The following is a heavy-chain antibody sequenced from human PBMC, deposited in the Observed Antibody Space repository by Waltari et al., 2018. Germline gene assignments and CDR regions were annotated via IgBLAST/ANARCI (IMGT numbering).Heavy chain of an antibody. D-gene: IGHD6-13*01. V-gene: IGHV3-23*01. CDR3: AKAGGIAAAEFQFDF. J-gene: IGHJ4*02. CDR1: GFTFISYA. Sequence: EVQLLESGGGLVQPGGSLRLSCAASGFTFISYAMTWVRQVPGKGLEWVSSISGPALTTFYADSVKGRFSVSRDNSKNTLYLQINGLRADDTAVYYCAKAGGIAAAEFQFDFWGRGTLVTVSS. CDR2: ISGPALTT.